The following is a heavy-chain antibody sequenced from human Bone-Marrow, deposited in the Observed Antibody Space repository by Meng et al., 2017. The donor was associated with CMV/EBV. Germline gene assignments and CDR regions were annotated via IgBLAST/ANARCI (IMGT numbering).Heavy chain of an antibody. J-gene: IGHJ6*02. CDR1: GGSISSYY. Sequence: SETLSLTCTVSGGSISSYYWSWIRQPPGKGLEWIGYIYYSGSTNYNPSLKSRVTISVDTSKNQFSLKLSSVTAADTAVYYCARRWNTGDYNYYGMDVWGQGTTVTVS. CDR3: ARRWNTGDYNYYGMDV. D-gene: IGHD1/OR15-1a*01. CDR2: IYYSGST. V-gene: IGHV4-59*12.